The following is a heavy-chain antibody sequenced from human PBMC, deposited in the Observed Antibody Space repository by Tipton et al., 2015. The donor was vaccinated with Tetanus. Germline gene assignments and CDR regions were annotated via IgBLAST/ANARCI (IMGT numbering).Heavy chain of an antibody. J-gene: IGHJ4*02. V-gene: IGHV4-39*07. CDR3: ARVIYDILTGYHIDY. CDR1: GGSISSSSYY. D-gene: IGHD3-9*01. Sequence: LRLSCTVSGGSISSSSYYWGWIRQPPGKGLEWIGRIFYSGTTNYYPSLKSRVTISVDTSKNQFSLKLSSVTAADTAVYYCARVIYDILTGYHIDYWGQGTLVTVSS. CDR2: IFYSGTT.